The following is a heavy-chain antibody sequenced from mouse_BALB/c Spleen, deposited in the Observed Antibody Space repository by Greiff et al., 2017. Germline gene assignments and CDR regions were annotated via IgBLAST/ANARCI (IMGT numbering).Heavy chain of an antibody. CDR2: INPSNGRT. V-gene: IGHV1S81*02. CDR1: GYTFTSYW. CDR3: ASGDYGVFAY. Sequence: QVQLKQPGAELVKPGASVKLSCKASGYTFTSYWMHWVKQRPGQGLEWIGEINPSNGRTNYNEKFKSKATLTVDKSSSTAYMQLSSLTSEDSAVYYCASGDYGVFAYWGQGTLVTVSA. D-gene: IGHD2-4*01. J-gene: IGHJ3*01.